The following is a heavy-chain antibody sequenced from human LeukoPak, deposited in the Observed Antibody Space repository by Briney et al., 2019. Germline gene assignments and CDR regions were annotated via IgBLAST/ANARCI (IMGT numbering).Heavy chain of an antibody. Sequence: SSETLSFTCTVSGGSISSSSYYWGWIRQPPGKGLEWIGSNYYSGSTYYNPSLKSRVTISVDTSKNQFSLKLSSVTAADTAVYYCARDGVRGPNYAFDIWGQGTMVTVSS. CDR1: GGSISSSSYY. V-gene: IGHV4-39*07. D-gene: IGHD2-8*01. CDR2: NYYSGST. J-gene: IGHJ3*02. CDR3: ARDGVRGPNYAFDI.